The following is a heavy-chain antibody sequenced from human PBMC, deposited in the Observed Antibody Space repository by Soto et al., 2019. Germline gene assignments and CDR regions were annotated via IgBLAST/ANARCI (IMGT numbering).Heavy chain of an antibody. CDR3: ARDVSTGSSSLYLDAFDI. CDR1: GFTLSAYW. Sequence: EVQLEESGGDLVQPGGSLRLSCAASGFTLSAYWMTWVRQAPGKGLEWVANRNRDGSKKSYLDSVRGRFTISRDNAVNSLYLQMDSLRADDTALYYFARDVSTGSSSLYLDAFDIWGQGTMVTVSS. J-gene: IGHJ3*02. CDR2: RNRDGSKK. D-gene: IGHD6-13*01. V-gene: IGHV3-7*05.